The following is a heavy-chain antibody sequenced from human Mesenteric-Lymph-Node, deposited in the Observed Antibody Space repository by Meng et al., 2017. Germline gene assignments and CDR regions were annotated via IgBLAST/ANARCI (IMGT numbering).Heavy chain of an antibody. D-gene: IGHD5-12*01. J-gene: IGHJ4*02. CDR1: CGSISSCEYY. V-gene: IGHV4-30-4*01. CDR3: ARDSPGGYVYFDS. Sequence: QVQLQVSVPGPVKPPQTLSLTCTVTCGSISSCEYYWSWIRQPPGKGLEWIGYIYYSGSTYYNPSLKSRIAIPRNTAKNQFSLNLNSVTSADAAVYYFARDSPGGYVYFDSWGQGTLVTVSS. CDR2: IYYSGST.